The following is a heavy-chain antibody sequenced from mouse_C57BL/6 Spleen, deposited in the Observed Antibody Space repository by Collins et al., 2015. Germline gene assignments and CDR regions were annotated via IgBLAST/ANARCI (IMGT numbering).Heavy chain of an antibody. Sequence: QIQLVQSGPELKKPGETVKISCKASGYTFTTYGMSWVKQAPGKGLKWMGWINTYSGVPTYADDFKGRFAFSLETSASTAYLQINNLKNEDTATYFCTRGYYSDYWGQGTTLTVSS. V-gene: IGHV9-3*01. CDR2: INTYSGVP. CDR1: GYTFTTYG. CDR3: TRGYYSDY. J-gene: IGHJ2*01.